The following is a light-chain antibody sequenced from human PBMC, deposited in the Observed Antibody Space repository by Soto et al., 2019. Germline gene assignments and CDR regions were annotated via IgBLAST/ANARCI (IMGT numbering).Light chain of an antibody. V-gene: IGKV1-12*01. CDR2: AAY. CDR3: HQSGSFPYT. CDR1: QGISTW. J-gene: IGKJ2*01. Sequence: DLQMTQSPSSVSASVGDRVTITCRASQGISTWVAWYQQKPGKAPKLLIYAAYNLQKGVPSRFTGSGSGTEFTLTISSLQPEDFATYYCHQSGSFPYTFGQGTKLEI.